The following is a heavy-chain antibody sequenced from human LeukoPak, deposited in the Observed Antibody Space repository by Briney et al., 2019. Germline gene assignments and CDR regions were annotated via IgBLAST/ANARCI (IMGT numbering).Heavy chain of an antibody. V-gene: IGHV3-74*01. J-gene: IGHJ6*02. CDR2: IKADGSSA. CDR1: GITFGGHW. CDR3: AKDRGCSSTSCYYYYYGMDV. Sequence: PGGSLRLSCAASGITFGGHWMHWVRQAPGKGPVWVSRIKADGSSATYADSVKGRFTISRDNAKNTLYLQMNSLRAEDTAVYYCAKDRGCSSTSCYYYYYGMDVWGQGTTVTVSS. D-gene: IGHD2-2*01.